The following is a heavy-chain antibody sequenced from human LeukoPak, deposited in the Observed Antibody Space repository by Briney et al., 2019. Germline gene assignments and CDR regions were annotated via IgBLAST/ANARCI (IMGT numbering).Heavy chain of an antibody. J-gene: IGHJ4*02. CDR2: ISTSSSYI. Sequence: GGSLRLSCAASGFTFSSYSMNWVRQAPGKRLEWVSSISTSSSYIYYADSVKGRFTISRDNAKNSLYLQMNSLRAEDTAVYYCARDSVSPEMATIFPFDYWGQGTLVTVSS. CDR1: GFTFSSYS. V-gene: IGHV3-21*01. D-gene: IGHD5-24*01. CDR3: ARDSVSPEMATIFPFDY.